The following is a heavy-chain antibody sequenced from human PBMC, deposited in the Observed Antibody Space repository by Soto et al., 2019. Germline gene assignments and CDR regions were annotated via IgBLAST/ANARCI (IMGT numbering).Heavy chain of an antibody. Sequence: ASVKVSCKASGYTFTSYAIHWVRQAPGQRLEWMGWINAGNGNTKYSQKFQGRVIITRDTSAGTAYMELRSLRSEDTAVYYCATHIVAFYWGQGTLVTGSS. D-gene: IGHD5-12*01. J-gene: IGHJ4*02. V-gene: IGHV1-3*01. CDR2: INAGNGNT. CDR1: GYTFTSYA. CDR3: ATHIVAFY.